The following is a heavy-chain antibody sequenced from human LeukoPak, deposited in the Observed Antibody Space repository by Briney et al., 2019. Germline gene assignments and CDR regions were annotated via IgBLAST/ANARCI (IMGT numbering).Heavy chain of an antibody. J-gene: IGHJ6*02. CDR3: AKARIAAAGRDAMDA. V-gene: IGHV3-23*01. Sequence: GGSLRLSCVASEFTFSSSAMSWVRQAPGKGLEWVSTISGSGGSAYYADSAKGRFTISRDNSKDTLYLQMNSLRAEDTAVYYCAKARIAAAGRDAMDAWGQGTTVTVSS. CDR1: EFTFSSSA. CDR2: ISGSGGSA. D-gene: IGHD6-13*01.